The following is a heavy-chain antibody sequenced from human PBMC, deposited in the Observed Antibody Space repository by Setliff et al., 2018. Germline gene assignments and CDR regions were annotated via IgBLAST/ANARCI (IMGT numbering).Heavy chain of an antibody. CDR2: VYSDGET. CDR3: ARERQGGFLERSPFDS. V-gene: IGHV4-4*07. J-gene: IGHJ4*02. Sequence: ASETLSLTCTVSGGFIYDHYWTWIRQPAGKGLQWIGRVYSDGETDYSPSLKSRVTISVDKSNNQFSLNLKSMTAADTALYFCARERQGGFLERSPFDSWGQGILVAVSS. CDR1: GGFIYDHY. D-gene: IGHD3-3*01.